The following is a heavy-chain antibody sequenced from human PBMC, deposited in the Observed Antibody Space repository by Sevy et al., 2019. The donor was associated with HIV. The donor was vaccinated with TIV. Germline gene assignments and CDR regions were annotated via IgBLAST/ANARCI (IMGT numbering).Heavy chain of an antibody. CDR1: GFTFTKSA. Sequence: ASVKVSCKASGFTFTKSAVQWVRQTRGQRLEWIGWIVVGSGNTNYAQKFQERVTITRDMSTSTVYMELSSLRSEDTAVNYCAAATKSYSDSWSGPAFYYGMDVWGQGTTVTVSS. V-gene: IGHV1-58*01. D-gene: IGHD3-3*01. CDR2: IVVGSGNT. CDR3: AAATKSYSDSWSGPAFYYGMDV. J-gene: IGHJ6*02.